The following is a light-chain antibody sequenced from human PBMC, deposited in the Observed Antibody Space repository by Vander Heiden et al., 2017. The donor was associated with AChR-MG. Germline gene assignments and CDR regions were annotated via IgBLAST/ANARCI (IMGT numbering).Light chain of an antibody. CDR1: QSISNY. Sequence: DIQMTQSPSSLSASVGDRVTITCRASQSISNYFNWYQQKPGKAPKLLIYAASSLQSGVPSRFSGSGSGIDFTLTISSLQPEDSATYFCQQTYRIPYTFGQGTKVEIK. CDR2: AAS. V-gene: IGKV1-39*01. CDR3: QQTYRIPYT. J-gene: IGKJ2*01.